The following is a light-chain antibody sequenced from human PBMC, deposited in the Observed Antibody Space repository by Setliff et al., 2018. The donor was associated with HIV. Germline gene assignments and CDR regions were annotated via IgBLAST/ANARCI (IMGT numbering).Light chain of an antibody. J-gene: IGKJ2*01. CDR1: QSVRNTY. V-gene: IGKV3-20*01. Sequence: EIVLTQSPATLSLSPGESATLSCRASQSVRNTYLAWYQQKSGQAPRLLIYGASSRATGTPRRFTGSGSGTDFTLSISRLEPEDFAVYFCQQYGATPYAFGQGTKVDIK. CDR3: QQYGATPYA. CDR2: GAS.